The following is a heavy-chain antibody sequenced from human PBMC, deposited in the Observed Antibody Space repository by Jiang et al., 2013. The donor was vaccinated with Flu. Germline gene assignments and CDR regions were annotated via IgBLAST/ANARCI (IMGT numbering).Heavy chain of an antibody. J-gene: IGHJ4*02. CDR3: ARDLHIYGDYSCGY. Sequence: SCAASGFTFSDYYMSWIRQAPGKGLEWVSYISSSGSTIYYADSVKGRFTISRDNAKNSLYLQMNSLRAEDTAVYYCARDLHIYGDYSCGYWGQGTLVTVSS. V-gene: IGHV3-11*04. CDR1: GFTFSDYY. D-gene: IGHD4-17*01. CDR2: ISSSGSTI.